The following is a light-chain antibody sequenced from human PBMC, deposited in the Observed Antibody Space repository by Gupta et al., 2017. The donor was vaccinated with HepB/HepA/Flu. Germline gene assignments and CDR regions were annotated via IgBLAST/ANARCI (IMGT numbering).Light chain of an antibody. CDR3: QQSYSNYQT. CDR1: QSISTY. J-gene: IGKJ1*01. Sequence: DIQMTQSPSSLSASVGDRVTMTCRASQSISTYFTWYQQKTGKAPELLIYTAASLQSGVPSRISGSGSGTDEITTITRLQQEDVATDYCQQSYSNYQTFGQGTKVQIK. V-gene: IGKV1-39*01. CDR2: TAA.